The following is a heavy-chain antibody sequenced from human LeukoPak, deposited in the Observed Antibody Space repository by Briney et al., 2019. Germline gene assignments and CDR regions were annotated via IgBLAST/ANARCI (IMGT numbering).Heavy chain of an antibody. D-gene: IGHD2-2*01. CDR3: ARDPYHRLGPPLDL. V-gene: IGHV1-18*01. CDR1: GYTFSNYD. J-gene: IGHJ4*02. CDR2: ISASNGDT. Sequence: ASVKVSCKASGYTFSNYDITWVRQAPGQGLEWMGRISASNGDTNYAQSLQGRVTMTTDTSTSTVYMEVRSLRSDDTAMYYCARDPYHRLGPPLDLWGQGTLVTASS.